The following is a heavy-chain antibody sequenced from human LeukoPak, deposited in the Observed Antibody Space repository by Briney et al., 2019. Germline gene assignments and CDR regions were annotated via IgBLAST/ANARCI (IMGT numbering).Heavy chain of an antibody. CDR2: IYYSGST. CDR3: ARAGSSSGDFDY. V-gene: IGHV4-31*03. D-gene: IGHD6-6*01. CDR1: GGSISSGGYY. J-gene: IGHJ4*02. Sequence: TLSLTCTVSGGSISSGGYYWSWIRQHPGKGLEWIGYIYYSGSTYYNPSLKSRVTISVDTSKNQFSLKLSSVTAADTAVYYCARAGSSSGDFDYWGQGTLVTVSS.